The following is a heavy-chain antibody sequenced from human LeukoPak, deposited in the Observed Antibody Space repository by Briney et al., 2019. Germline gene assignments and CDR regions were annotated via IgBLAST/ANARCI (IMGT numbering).Heavy chain of an antibody. Sequence: GGSLRLSCAASGLTFSNYAMNWVRQASGKGLEWVSGITDSGRKTYYADSVKGRFSISRDNSKNTVYLQMSDLRAEDTAVYYCIRLSGPLDDYWGQGTLVTVSS. V-gene: IGHV3-23*01. CDR3: IRLSGPLDDY. J-gene: IGHJ4*02. CDR1: GLTFSNYA. CDR2: ITDSGRKT. D-gene: IGHD1-26*01.